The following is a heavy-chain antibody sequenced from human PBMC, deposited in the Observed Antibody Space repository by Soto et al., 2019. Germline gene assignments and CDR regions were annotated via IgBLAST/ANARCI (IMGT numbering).Heavy chain of an antibody. Sequence: ASVKGSCKASGYTFTSYGIIWVRQAPGQGLEWMGWISAYNGNTNYAQKLQGRVTMTTDTSTSTAYMELRSLRSDDTAVYYCAREPLYCTNGVCYKPYYYYGMDVWGQGTTVTVSS. CDR1: GYTFTSYG. CDR3: AREPLYCTNGVCYKPYYYYGMDV. J-gene: IGHJ6*02. V-gene: IGHV1-18*01. CDR2: ISAYNGNT. D-gene: IGHD2-8*01.